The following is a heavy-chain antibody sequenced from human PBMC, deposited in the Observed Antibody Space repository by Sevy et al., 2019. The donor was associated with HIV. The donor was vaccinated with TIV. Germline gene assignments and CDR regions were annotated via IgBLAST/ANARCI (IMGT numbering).Heavy chain of an antibody. J-gene: IGHJ6*02. Sequence: GGSLRLSCAASGFTFRSYSMNWVRQAPGRGLEWVSSITSSSSFIFYADSVKGRFTISRDNAKNSLLLQMNSLRAEDTAEYYCARPTSGLSEYEPLDNARFYGMDVWGQGTTVTVSS. CDR1: GFTFRSYS. CDR3: ARPTSGLSEYEPLDNARFYGMDV. CDR2: ITSSSSFI. D-gene: IGHD1-20*01. V-gene: IGHV3-21*01.